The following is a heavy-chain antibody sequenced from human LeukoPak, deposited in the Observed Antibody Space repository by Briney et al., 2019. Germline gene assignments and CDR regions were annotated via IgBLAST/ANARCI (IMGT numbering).Heavy chain of an antibody. Sequence: SGPTLVNPTQTLTLTCTFSGFSLSTSGVGVGWIRQPPGKALEWLALIYWNDDKRYSPSLKSRLTITKDTSKNQVVLTMTNMDPVDTATYYCAHGVRLSAVTTYYFDYWGQGTLVTVSS. J-gene: IGHJ4*02. CDR3: AHGVRLSAVTTYYFDY. CDR2: IYWNDDK. V-gene: IGHV2-5*01. CDR1: GFSLSTSGVG. D-gene: IGHD4-17*01.